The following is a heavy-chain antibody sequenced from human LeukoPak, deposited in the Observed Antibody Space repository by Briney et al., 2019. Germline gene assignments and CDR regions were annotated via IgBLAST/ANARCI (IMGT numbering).Heavy chain of an antibody. CDR2: IYYSGST. CDR3: AREAIHDYGDYGWFDP. J-gene: IGHJ5*02. Sequence: PSQTLSLTCTVSGGSISSGGYYWSWIRQHPGKSLEWIGYIYYSGSTYYNPSLKSRVTISVDTSKNQFSLKLSSVTAADTAVYYCAREAIHDYGDYGWFDPWGQGTLVTVSS. D-gene: IGHD4-17*01. CDR1: GGSISSGGYY. V-gene: IGHV4-31*03.